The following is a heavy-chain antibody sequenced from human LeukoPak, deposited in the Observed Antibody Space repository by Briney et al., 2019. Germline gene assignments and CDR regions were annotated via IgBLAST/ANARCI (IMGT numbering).Heavy chain of an antibody. J-gene: IGHJ5*02. D-gene: IGHD3-10*01. Sequence: KSSETLSLTCAVYGGSFSGYYWSWIRQPPGKGLEWIGYIYYSGSTYYNPSLKSRVTISVDTSKNQFSLKLSSVTAADTAVYYCARSRITMVRGVITNWFDPWGQGTLVTVSS. V-gene: IGHV4-34*01. CDR2: IYYSGST. CDR1: GGSFSGYY. CDR3: ARSRITMVRGVITNWFDP.